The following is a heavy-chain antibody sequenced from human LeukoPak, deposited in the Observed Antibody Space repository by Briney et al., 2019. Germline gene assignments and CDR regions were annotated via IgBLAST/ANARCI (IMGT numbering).Heavy chain of an antibody. CDR2: IGSSSSYI. D-gene: IGHD3-22*01. J-gene: IGHJ3*02. CDR1: GFTFSSYS. Sequence: GGSLRLSCAASGFTFSSYSMNWVRQAPGKGLEWVSSIGSSSSYIYYADSVKGRFTISRDNAKNSLYLQMNSLRAEDTAVYYCARDGITMIVPRAFDIWGQGTMVTVSS. V-gene: IGHV3-21*01. CDR3: ARDGITMIVPRAFDI.